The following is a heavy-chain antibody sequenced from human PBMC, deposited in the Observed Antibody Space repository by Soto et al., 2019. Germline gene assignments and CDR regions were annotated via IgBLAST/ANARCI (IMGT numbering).Heavy chain of an antibody. CDR1: GFTFSSYA. CDR2: VSNGGDTT. V-gene: IGHV3-23*01. D-gene: IGHD3-9*01. CDR3: ARDTGLVDPMDV. J-gene: IGHJ6*02. Sequence: EVQLLESGGGLVQPGGSLRLSCAASGFTFSSYAMSWVRQAPGKGLEWVSAVSNGGDTTYYADSVKGRFTISRDNTKNTLDLQMNSLRAEDTAVYYCARDTGLVDPMDVLGQGTTVTLSS.